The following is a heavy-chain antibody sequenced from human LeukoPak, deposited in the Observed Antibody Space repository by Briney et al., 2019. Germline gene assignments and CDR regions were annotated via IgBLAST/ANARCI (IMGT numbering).Heavy chain of an antibody. V-gene: IGHV4-31*03. CDR2: IDYSGNT. CDR1: GGSFGSSGYY. D-gene: IGHD3-22*01. Sequence: SETLSLTCSVSGGSFGSSGYYWSWIRQHPGKGLEWIGSIDYSGNTYYNPSLKSRLTISEDTSKSQFSLKLRSVTAADAAVYYCARVPAPYAYDTSGYDSWGQGTLVTVSS. CDR3: ARVPAPYAYDTSGYDS. J-gene: IGHJ4*02.